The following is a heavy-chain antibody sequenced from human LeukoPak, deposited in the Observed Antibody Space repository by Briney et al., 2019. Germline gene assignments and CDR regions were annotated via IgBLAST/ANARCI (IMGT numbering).Heavy chain of an antibody. CDR1: GGSISSGSYY. V-gene: IGHV4-61*02. D-gene: IGHD3-3*01. Sequence: SETLSLTCTVSGGSISSGSYYWSWIRQPAGKGLEWIGRIYTSGSTNYNPSLKSRVTISVDTSKNQFSLKLSSVTAANTAVYYCARDSDFWSGSFDYWGQGTLVTVSS. CDR2: IYTSGST. CDR3: ARDSDFWSGSFDY. J-gene: IGHJ4*02.